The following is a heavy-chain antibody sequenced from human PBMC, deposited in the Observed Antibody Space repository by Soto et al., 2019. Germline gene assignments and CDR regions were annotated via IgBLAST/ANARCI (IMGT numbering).Heavy chain of an antibody. CDR1: GGTFSSYA. Sequence: QVQLVQSGAEVKKPGSSVKVSCKASGGTFSSYAISWVRQAPGQGLEWMGGIIPIFGTANYAQKSQGRVTITADESASTAYMELSSLRSEDTAVYYCAREVVVAATGWFDPWGQGTLVTVSS. V-gene: IGHV1-69*12. CDR3: AREVVVAATGWFDP. D-gene: IGHD2-15*01. J-gene: IGHJ5*02. CDR2: IIPIFGTA.